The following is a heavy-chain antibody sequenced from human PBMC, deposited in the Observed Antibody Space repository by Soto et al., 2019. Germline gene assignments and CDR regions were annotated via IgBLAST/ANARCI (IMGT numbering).Heavy chain of an antibody. D-gene: IGHD6-19*01. V-gene: IGHV2-5*02. J-gene: IGHJ4*02. CDR1: GFSLSTSGVG. CDR2: IYWDDDK. CDR3: AQCLVNLDY. Sequence: QITLKESGPPLVKPTQPLTLTCTFSGFSLSTSGVGVGWIRQPPGKALEWLALIYWDDDKRYSPSLHSRLTITKDTSKKEVVLTMTNMDPGDTATYYFAQCLVNLDYWGQGTLVTVSS.